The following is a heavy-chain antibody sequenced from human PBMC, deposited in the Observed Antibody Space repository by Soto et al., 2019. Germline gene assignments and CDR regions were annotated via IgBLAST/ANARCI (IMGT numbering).Heavy chain of an antibody. D-gene: IGHD3-22*01. Sequence: VASVKVSCKASGGTFSSYAISWVRQAPGQGLEWMGGIIPIFGTANYAQKFQGRVTITADESTSTAYMELSSLRSEDTAVYYCARAVTMIVVVITTGAFDIWGQGTMVTVSS. CDR3: ARAVTMIVVVITTGAFDI. V-gene: IGHV1-69*13. J-gene: IGHJ3*02. CDR2: IIPIFGTA. CDR1: GGTFSSYA.